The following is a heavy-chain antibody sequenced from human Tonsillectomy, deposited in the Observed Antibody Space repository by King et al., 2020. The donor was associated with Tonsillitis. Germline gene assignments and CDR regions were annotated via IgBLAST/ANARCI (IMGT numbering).Heavy chain of an antibody. Sequence: QVQLVESGAEVKKPGASVKVSCKASGYTFTSYDINWVRQATGQGLEWMGWMNPNSGNTGYAQQFQGRLTMTRNSSISTAYMELSSLRSEDTAVYYCARTDSSSWPHDAFDIWGQGKMVTVSS. CDR1: GYTFTSYD. CDR3: ARTDSSSWPHDAFDI. J-gene: IGHJ3*02. D-gene: IGHD6-13*01. CDR2: MNPNSGNT. V-gene: IGHV1-8*01.